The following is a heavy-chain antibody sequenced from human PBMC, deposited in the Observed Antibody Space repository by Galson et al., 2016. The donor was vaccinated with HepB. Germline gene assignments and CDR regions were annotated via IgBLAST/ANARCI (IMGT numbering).Heavy chain of an antibody. CDR2: VSYDGSNK. CDR1: GFTFSYYG. J-gene: IGHJ6*04. Sequence: SLRLSCAASGFTFSYYGMHWVRQAPGKGLAWVAVVSYDGSNKYYADPVKGRITISRDNSKNTLYLQMNSLRAEDTAVYYCAKEVEDIVATTYYYSGMDVWGKGTTVTVSS. CDR3: AKEVEDIVATTYYYSGMDV. D-gene: IGHD5-12*01. V-gene: IGHV3-30*18.